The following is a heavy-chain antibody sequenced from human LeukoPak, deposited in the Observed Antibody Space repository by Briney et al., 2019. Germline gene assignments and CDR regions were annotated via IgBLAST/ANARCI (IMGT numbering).Heavy chain of an antibody. V-gene: IGHV3-30*02. CDR3: AKVRRPGTSYFDS. CDR1: GFSFSNYG. Sequence: GGSLRLSCAASGFSFSNYGMQWVRQAPGKGLEWVAFIWYGGSQEYYAESVKGRFTISRDNSKNTLYLQMNSLRPDDTAVYYCAKVRRPGTSYFDSWGQGTLVTVSS. CDR2: IWYGGSQE. J-gene: IGHJ4*02. D-gene: IGHD1-1*01.